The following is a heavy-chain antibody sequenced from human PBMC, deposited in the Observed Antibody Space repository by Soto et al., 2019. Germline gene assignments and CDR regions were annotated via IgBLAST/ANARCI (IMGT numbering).Heavy chain of an antibody. Sequence: SETLSLTCTVSGGSISSGDYYWSWIRQPPGKGLEWIGYIYYSGSTYYNPSLKSRVTISVDTSKNQFSLKLSSVTAADTAVYYCAREPRGSGQRGTFDIWGQGTMVTVSS. D-gene: IGHD3-10*01. CDR2: IYYSGST. CDR1: GGSISSGDYY. J-gene: IGHJ3*02. V-gene: IGHV4-30-4*01. CDR3: AREPRGSGQRGTFDI.